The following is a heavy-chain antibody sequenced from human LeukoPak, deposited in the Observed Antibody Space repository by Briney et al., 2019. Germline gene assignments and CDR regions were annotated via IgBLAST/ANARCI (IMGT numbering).Heavy chain of an antibody. CDR1: GFTVSSNY. Sequence: PGGSLRLSCAASGFTVSSNYMNWVRQAPGKGLEWVSVIYGGGNIYYADSVKGRFTISRDNPKNTLYLQMNSLRAEDTAVYYCAKAGGWFGELLQTSADNWFDPWGQGTLVTVSS. D-gene: IGHD3-10*01. J-gene: IGHJ5*02. CDR3: AKAGGWFGELLQTSADNWFDP. CDR2: IYGGGNI. V-gene: IGHV3-53*01.